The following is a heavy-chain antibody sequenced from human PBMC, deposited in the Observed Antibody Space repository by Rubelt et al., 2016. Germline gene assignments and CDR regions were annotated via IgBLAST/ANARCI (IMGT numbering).Heavy chain of an antibody. D-gene: IGHD1-26*01. Sequence: VQLVESGGGLVQPGGSLRLSCAASGFIFSDSAVHWVRQASGKGLEWVGRIKSKSAGGTIDHAAPVQGRFTISRDDSKDTLYLQMDSLKTEDTAVYYCTRYSGSYSFDYWGQGTLVTVSS. J-gene: IGHJ4*02. CDR3: TRYSGSYSFDY. V-gene: IGHV3-15*01. CDR2: IKSKSAGGTI. CDR1: GFIFSDSA.